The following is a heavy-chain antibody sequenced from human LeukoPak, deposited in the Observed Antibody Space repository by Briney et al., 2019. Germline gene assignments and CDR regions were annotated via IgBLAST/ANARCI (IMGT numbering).Heavy chain of an antibody. CDR3: TREWVAGTLHPYYYYYGMDV. CDR1: GFTLSSYL. D-gene: IGHD6-19*01. J-gene: IGHJ6*04. Sequence: PRGAPRDSCAAPGFTLSSYLMRWVRPTPGEGVVWGSRINNDGSSTNYADSVKGRFTISRDNAKNTLYLQMNSLRAEDTAVYYCTREWVAGTLHPYYYYYGMDVWGKGTTVTVSS. CDR2: INNDGSST. V-gene: IGHV3-74*01.